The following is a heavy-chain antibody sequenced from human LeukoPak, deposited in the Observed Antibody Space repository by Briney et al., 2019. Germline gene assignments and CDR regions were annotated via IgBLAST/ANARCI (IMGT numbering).Heavy chain of an antibody. CDR3: AKDLGVEVPDPPDY. CDR1: GFTFSSYG. CDR2: IRYDGSNK. J-gene: IGHJ4*02. D-gene: IGHD2-2*01. Sequence: PGGSLRLSCAASGFTFSSYGMHWVRQAPGKGLEWVAFIRYDGSNKYYADSVKGRFTISRDNSKNTLYLQMNSLRAEDTAVYYCAKDLGVEVPDPPDYWGQGTLVTVSS. V-gene: IGHV3-30*02.